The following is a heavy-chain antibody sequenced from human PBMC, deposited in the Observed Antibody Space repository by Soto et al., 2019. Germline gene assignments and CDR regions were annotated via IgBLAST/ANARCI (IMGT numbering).Heavy chain of an antibody. CDR2: IYNSGST. V-gene: IGHV4-30-4*01. Sequence: SETLSLTCTVSGGSISSGDYYWSWIRQPPGKGLEWIGYIYNSGSTYYNPSLKSRVTISVDTSKNQFSLKLSSVTAADTAVYYCARAPSPASYYYDSSGHYWGQGTLVTVSS. D-gene: IGHD3-22*01. CDR1: GGSISSGDYY. CDR3: ARAPSPASYYYDSSGHY. J-gene: IGHJ4*02.